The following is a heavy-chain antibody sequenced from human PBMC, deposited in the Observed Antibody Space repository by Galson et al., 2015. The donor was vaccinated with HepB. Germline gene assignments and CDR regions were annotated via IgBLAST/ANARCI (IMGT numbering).Heavy chain of an antibody. Sequence: SLRLSCAVSGFSFNAHGMHWVRQAPGQGLEWVGVITYDGVTEGYADYAKGRFATSRDTSTNTLYLQMNNLRAEDTAMYYCAREQGYNDYRTSDYWGQGTLVTVSS. V-gene: IGHV3-33*05. CDR2: ITYDGVTE. J-gene: IGHJ4*02. D-gene: IGHD4-11*01. CDR1: GFSFNAHG. CDR3: AREQGYNDYRTSDY.